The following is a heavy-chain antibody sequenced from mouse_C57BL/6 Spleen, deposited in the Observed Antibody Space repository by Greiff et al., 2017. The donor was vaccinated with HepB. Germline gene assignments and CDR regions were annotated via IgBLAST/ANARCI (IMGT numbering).Heavy chain of an antibody. Sequence: QVQLQQPGAELVMPGASVKLSCKASGYTFTSYWMHWVKQRPGQGLEWIGEIDPSDSYTNYNQKFKGKSTLTVDKSSSPAYMQLSSLTSEDSAVYYCARRGTAQGAWFAYWGQGTLVTVSA. J-gene: IGHJ3*01. CDR1: GYTFTSYW. D-gene: IGHD3-2*02. CDR2: IDPSDSYT. CDR3: ARRGTAQGAWFAY. V-gene: IGHV1-69*01.